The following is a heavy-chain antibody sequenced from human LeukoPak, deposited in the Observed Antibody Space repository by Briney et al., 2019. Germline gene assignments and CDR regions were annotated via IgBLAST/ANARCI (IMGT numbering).Heavy chain of an antibody. CDR3: ASGSSSIPSWFDP. CDR1: GGSISSYY. D-gene: IGHD3-3*01. CDR2: IYYSGST. Sequence: SETLSLTCTVSGGSISSYYWSWIRQPPGKGLEWIGYIYYSGSTNYNPSPKSRVTISVDTSKNQFSLKLSSVTAADTAVYYCASGSSSIPSWFDPWGQGTLVTVSS. V-gene: IGHV4-59*01. J-gene: IGHJ5*02.